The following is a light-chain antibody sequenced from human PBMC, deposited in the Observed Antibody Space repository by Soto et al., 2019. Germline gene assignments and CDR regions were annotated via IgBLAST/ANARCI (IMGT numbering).Light chain of an antibody. CDR3: SSYTSSSTFV. Sequence: QSALTQPASVSGSPGQSITISCTGTSSDVGGYNYVSWYQQHPGKAPKLMIYEVSNRPSGVSNRFSGSKSGNTASLTISGLQAEDEADYCCSSYTSSSTFVFGPRTKVAVL. J-gene: IGLJ1*01. V-gene: IGLV2-14*01. CDR2: EVS. CDR1: SSDVGGYNY.